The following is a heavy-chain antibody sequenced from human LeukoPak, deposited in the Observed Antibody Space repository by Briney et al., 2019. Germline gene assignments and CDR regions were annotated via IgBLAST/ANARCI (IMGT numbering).Heavy chain of an antibody. CDR3: ARATYYYDSSGYQI. D-gene: IGHD3-22*01. J-gene: IGHJ3*02. Sequence: GGSLRLSCAASGFTFSSYSMNWVRLAPGKGLEWVSSISSSSSYIYYADSVKGRFTISRDNAKNSLYLQMNSLRAEDTAVYYCARATYYYDSSGYQIWGQGTMVTVSS. CDR2: ISSSSSYI. CDR1: GFTFSSYS. V-gene: IGHV3-21*01.